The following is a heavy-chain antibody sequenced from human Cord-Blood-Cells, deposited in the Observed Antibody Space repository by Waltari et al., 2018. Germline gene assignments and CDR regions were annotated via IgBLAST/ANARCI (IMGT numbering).Heavy chain of an antibody. J-gene: IGHJ4*02. D-gene: IGHD3-22*01. Sequence: GESGGGLVKPGGPLRLSCAASGFTFSNAWMSWVRPAPGKGLEWVGRIKSKTDGGTTDYAAPVKGRFTISRDDSKNTLYLQMNSLKTEDTAVYYCTTGSWLLYFDYWGQGTLVTVSS. CDR2: IKSKTDGGTT. CDR3: TTGSWLLYFDY. CDR1: GFTFSNAW. V-gene: IGHV3-15*01.